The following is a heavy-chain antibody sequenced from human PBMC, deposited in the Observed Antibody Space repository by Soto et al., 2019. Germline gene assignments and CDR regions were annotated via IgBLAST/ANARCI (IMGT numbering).Heavy chain of an antibody. V-gene: IGHV3-23*01. CDR3: AKSYSSNWYDYFEH. Sequence: GGSLRLSCAASEFTLSTYAMSWVRQAPGKGLEWVSAISGSGDSTYYVDSVKGRFIISRDTSKNTLYLQMNSLRAEDTALYYCAKSYSSNWYDYFEHWGQGTLVTVSS. CDR2: ISGSGDST. J-gene: IGHJ4*02. D-gene: IGHD6-13*01. CDR1: EFTLSTYA.